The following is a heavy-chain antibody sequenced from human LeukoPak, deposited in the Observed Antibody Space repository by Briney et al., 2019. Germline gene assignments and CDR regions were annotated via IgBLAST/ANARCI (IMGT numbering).Heavy chain of an antibody. CDR2: MSYDGSHE. CDR1: GLTFGNHA. D-gene: IGHD5/OR15-5a*01. V-gene: IGHV3-30-3*01. Sequence: GGSLRLSCAASGLTFGNHAMHWVRQAPGKGLEWVAVMSYDGSHEYYADSVEGRFTISRDNSKNTLLLQMNSLRPEDAAVYFCARDFKSGGVSWYFDLWGRGTLVTVSS. CDR3: ARDFKSGGVSWYFDL. J-gene: IGHJ2*01.